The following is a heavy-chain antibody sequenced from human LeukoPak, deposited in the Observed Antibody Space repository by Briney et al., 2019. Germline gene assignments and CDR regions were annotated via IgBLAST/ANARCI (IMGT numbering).Heavy chain of an antibody. Sequence: PSETLSLTCTVSGGSISSYYWSWIRQPAGKGLEWIGRIYTSGNTKYNPSLKSRVTMSVDKSKNQVSLKLSSVTAADTAVYYCARHYDYVWGSYRYSSYFAYFDYWGQGTLVTVSS. V-gene: IGHV4-4*07. D-gene: IGHD3-16*02. CDR2: IYTSGNT. CDR3: ARHYDYVWGSYRYSSYFAYFDY. J-gene: IGHJ4*02. CDR1: GGSISSYY.